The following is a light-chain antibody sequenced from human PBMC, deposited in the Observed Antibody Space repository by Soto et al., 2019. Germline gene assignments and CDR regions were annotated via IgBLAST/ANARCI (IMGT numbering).Light chain of an antibody. CDR1: STDVGGYKY. CDR2: DVN. Sequence: QSALTQPASVSGSPGQSITISCTGSSTDVGGYKYVSWYQQHPGEAPKLLIYDVNNRPLVVSNRFSGSQSGNTASLTISGLQAEYEADYYCNSFTITNTLGGGFGGGTKLTVL. J-gene: IGLJ2*01. V-gene: IGLV2-14*03. CDR3: NSFTITNTLGGG.